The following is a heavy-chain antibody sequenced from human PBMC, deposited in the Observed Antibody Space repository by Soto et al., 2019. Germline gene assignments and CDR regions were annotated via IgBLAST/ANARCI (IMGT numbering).Heavy chain of an antibody. CDR1: GLMFTRSA. Sequence: GASVKVSCKTSGLMFTRSAMQWVRQARGQRLEWIGWIVVGSGNANYAQKFQGRVTITRDMSTTTTYMELSSLRSEDTAVYYCATVVVYGEYQDPINTFSDYYGMDVWGQGTTVTVSS. CDR2: IVVGSGNA. D-gene: IGHD4-17*01. CDR3: ATVVVYGEYQDPINTFSDYYGMDV. J-gene: IGHJ6*02. V-gene: IGHV1-58*02.